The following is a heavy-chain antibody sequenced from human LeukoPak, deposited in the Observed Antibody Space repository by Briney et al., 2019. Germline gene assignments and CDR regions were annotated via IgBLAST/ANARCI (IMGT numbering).Heavy chain of an antibody. D-gene: IGHD2-2*01. CDR2: IYWNDDK. CDR3: AHKGITTSLDN. V-gene: IGHV2-5*01. Sequence: ESGPTLVKPTQTLTLTCSFSGFSLTTSGVGVGWIRQPPVKALEWLALIYWNDDKRYSPSLKSRLTITKDTSKNQVVLIMSDVDPVDTATYYCAHKGITTSLDNWGQGTLVIVSS. J-gene: IGHJ4*02. CDR1: GFSLTTSGVG.